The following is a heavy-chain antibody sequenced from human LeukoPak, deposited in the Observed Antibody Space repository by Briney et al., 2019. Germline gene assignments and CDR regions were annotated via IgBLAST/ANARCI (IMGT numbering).Heavy chain of an antibody. Sequence: GGSLRLSCAASGFTFSNYGMHWVRQAPGKGLEWVTFIRYDGSNKDYADSVKGRFTISRDNSKNTLYLQMNSLRAEDTAVYYCAKDGYNYSDYWGQGTLVTVSS. CDR3: AKDGYNYSDY. CDR1: GFTFSNYG. V-gene: IGHV3-30*02. CDR2: IRYDGSNK. D-gene: IGHD5-24*01. J-gene: IGHJ4*02.